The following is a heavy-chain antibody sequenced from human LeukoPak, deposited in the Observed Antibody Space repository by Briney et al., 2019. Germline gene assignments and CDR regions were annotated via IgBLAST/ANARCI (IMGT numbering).Heavy chain of an antibody. J-gene: IGHJ3*02. CDR1: GGSISSSSYY. D-gene: IGHD2-8*01. CDR2: IYYSGST. V-gene: IGHV4-39*01. CDR3: ARHGSGLYAFDI. Sequence: PSETLSLTCTVSGGSISSSSYYWGWIRQPPGKGLEWIGSIYYSGSTYYNPSLKSRVTISVDTSKNQFSLKLSSVTAADTAVYYCARHGSGLYAFDIWGQGTMVTVSS.